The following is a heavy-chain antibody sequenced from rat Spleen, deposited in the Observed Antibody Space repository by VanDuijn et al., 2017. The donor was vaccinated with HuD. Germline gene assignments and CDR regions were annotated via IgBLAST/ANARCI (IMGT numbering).Heavy chain of an antibody. Sequence: EVQLVESDGGLVQPGRSLKLSCAASGFTFSDYYMAWVRQAPTKGLEWVATISYDGGRNFYRDSVKGRFTISRDNAKSSLYLQMDSLRSEDTATYYCTTDEDGRGDYFDYWGQGVMVTVSS. CDR1: GFTFSDYY. CDR3: TTDEDGRGDYFDY. V-gene: IGHV5-20*01. CDR2: ISYDGGRN. D-gene: IGHD1-11*01. J-gene: IGHJ2*01.